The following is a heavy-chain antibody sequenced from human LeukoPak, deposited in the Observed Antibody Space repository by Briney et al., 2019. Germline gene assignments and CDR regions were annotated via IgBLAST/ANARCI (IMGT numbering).Heavy chain of an antibody. V-gene: IGHV3-48*02. CDR1: GFTLSSYL. D-gene: IGHD4-11*01. CDR2: TISSGSTI. J-gene: IGHJ4*02. CDR3: ARNDAYSNYIDY. Sequence: PGGSLRLSCAASGFTLSSYLTSWVRQAPGEGVEWVSYTISSGSTIYYTDSVKGRFTISRDNAKNSLYLQMNSLRDEDTAVYSCARNDAYSNYIDYWGQGTLVTVSS.